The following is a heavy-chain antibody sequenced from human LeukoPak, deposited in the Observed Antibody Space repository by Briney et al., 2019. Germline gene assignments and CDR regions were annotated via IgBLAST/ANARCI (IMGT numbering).Heavy chain of an antibody. CDR2: IYYSGST. Sequence: SETLSLTCTVSGGSISSYYWSWIRQPPGKGLGWIGYIYYSGSTYYNPSLKSRVTISVDTSKNQFSLKLSSVTAADTAVYYCARGSARFGELSCFDPWGQGTLVTVSS. D-gene: IGHD3-10*01. CDR1: GGSISSYY. J-gene: IGHJ5*02. CDR3: ARGSARFGELSCFDP. V-gene: IGHV4-59*04.